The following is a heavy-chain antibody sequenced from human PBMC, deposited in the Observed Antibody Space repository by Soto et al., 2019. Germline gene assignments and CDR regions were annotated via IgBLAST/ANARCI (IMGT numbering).Heavy chain of an antibody. CDR2: IIPIFGTA. D-gene: IGHD2-2*01. J-gene: IGHJ6*02. CDR3: AREGGIIVLVPADPYYYYGMDV. Sequence: QVQLVQSGAEVKKPGSSVKVSSKASGGTFSSYAISWVRQAPGQGLEWMGGIIPIFGTANYAQKFQGRVTITADESTSTAYMELSSLRSEDTAVYYCAREGGIIVLVPADPYYYYGMDVWGQGTTVTVSS. V-gene: IGHV1-69*12. CDR1: GGTFSSYA.